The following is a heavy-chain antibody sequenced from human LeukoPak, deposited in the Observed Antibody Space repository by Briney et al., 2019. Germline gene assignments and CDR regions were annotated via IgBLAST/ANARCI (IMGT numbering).Heavy chain of an antibody. CDR3: ARDNSVGDNAWWFDP. V-gene: IGHV1-2*02. Sequence: ASVKVSCKASGYTFTGYYMHWVRQAPGQGLEWMGWINPNSGGTNYAQKFQGRVTMTRDTSISTAYMELSSLRSEDTAIYYCARDNSVGDNAWWFDPWGQGTPVTVSS. CDR1: GYTFTGYY. D-gene: IGHD1-26*01. J-gene: IGHJ5*02. CDR2: INPNSGGT.